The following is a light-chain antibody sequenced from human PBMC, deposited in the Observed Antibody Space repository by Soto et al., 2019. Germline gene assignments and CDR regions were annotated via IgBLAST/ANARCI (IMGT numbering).Light chain of an antibody. J-gene: IGLJ2*01. Sequence: QSVLTQPPSASGTPGQRVTISCSGSSSNIGSNTVNWYQQFPGTAPKLLIYSNNQRPSGVPDRFSGSKSGTSASLAISGLQSEDETEYFCAAWDDSLSGVLFGGGTKLTVL. V-gene: IGLV1-44*01. CDR1: SSNIGSNT. CDR2: SNN. CDR3: AAWDDSLSGVL.